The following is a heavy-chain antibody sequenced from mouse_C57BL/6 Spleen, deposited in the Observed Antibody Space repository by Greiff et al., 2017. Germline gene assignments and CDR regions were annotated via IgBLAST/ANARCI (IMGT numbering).Heavy chain of an antibody. Sequence: EVKLMESGPGLVKPSQSLSLTCSVTGYSITSGYYWNWIRQFPGNKLEWMGYISYDGSNNYNPSLKNRISITRDTSKNQFFLKLNSVTTEDTATYYCARDWDFDVWGTGTTVTVSS. CDR2: ISYDGSN. CDR1: GYSITSGYY. J-gene: IGHJ1*03. CDR3: ARDWDFDV. V-gene: IGHV3-6*01.